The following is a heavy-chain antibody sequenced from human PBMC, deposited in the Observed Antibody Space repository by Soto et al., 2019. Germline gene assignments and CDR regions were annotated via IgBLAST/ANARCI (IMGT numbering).Heavy chain of an antibody. Sequence: GGSLRLSCAASGFTFSNAWMSWVRQAPGKGLEWVGRIKSKTDGGTTDYAAPVKGRFTISRDDSKNTLYLQMNSLKTEDTAVYYCTTSGSCAGIVGPFDIWGQGTMVTVSS. J-gene: IGHJ3*02. V-gene: IGHV3-15*01. CDR2: IKSKTDGGTT. CDR3: TTSGSCAGIVGPFDI. D-gene: IGHD3-10*02. CDR1: GFTFSNAW.